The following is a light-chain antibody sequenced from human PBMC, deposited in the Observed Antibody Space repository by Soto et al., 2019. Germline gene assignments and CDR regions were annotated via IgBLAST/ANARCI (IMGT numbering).Light chain of an antibody. Sequence: QSALTQPASVSGSPGQSITISCTGSISDIGTYNLVSWFQQHPGKAPKLMIYEGSKRPSGVSNRFSGSKSGNTASLTISGLQAEDEADYYCCSYAGSYTFVFGTGTKLTVL. CDR2: EGS. V-gene: IGLV2-23*01. J-gene: IGLJ1*01. CDR3: CSYAGSYTFV. CDR1: ISDIGTYNL.